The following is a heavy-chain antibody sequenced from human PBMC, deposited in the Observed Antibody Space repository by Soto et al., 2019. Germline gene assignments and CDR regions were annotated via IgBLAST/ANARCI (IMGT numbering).Heavy chain of an antibody. V-gene: IGHV4-59*08. CDR3: LGYCTNGVCSIDY. D-gene: IGHD2-8*01. CDR1: GGSISSYY. Sequence: SETLSLTRTVSGGSISSYYCIWIRQPPGKGLEWIGYIYYSGSTNYNPSLKSRVTISVDTSKNQFSLKLSFVTAADTAVYYCLGYCTNGVCSIDYWGQGTLVTVSS. CDR2: IYYSGST. J-gene: IGHJ4*02.